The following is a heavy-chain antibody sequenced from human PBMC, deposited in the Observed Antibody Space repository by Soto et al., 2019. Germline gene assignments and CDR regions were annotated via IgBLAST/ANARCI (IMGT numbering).Heavy chain of an antibody. CDR3: ARFERLRTLDY. D-gene: IGHD1-1*01. V-gene: IGHV3-11*01. CDR1: GFTFSDYY. CDR2: ISSSDGTT. J-gene: IGHJ4*02. Sequence: QVQLVESGGGLVRPGGSLRLSCAASGFTFSDYYMSWIRQAPGKGLEWVSYISSSDGTTYYADSVKGRFTISRDNAKNSLFLQMNRLRAEDTAVYYCARFERLRTLDYWGQGTLVTVSS.